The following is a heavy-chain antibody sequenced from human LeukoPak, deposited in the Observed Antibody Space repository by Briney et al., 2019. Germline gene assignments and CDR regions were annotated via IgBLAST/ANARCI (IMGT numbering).Heavy chain of an antibody. D-gene: IGHD3-22*01. V-gene: IGHV3-23*01. CDR1: GFTFSSYA. CDR2: ISGSGGST. Sequence: PGGSLRLSCAASGFTFSSYAMSWVRQAPGKGLEGVSAISGSGGSTYYADSVEGRFTISRDNSKNTLYLQMNSLRAEDTAVYYCASNYYDSSGYCYWGQGTLVTVSS. J-gene: IGHJ4*02. CDR3: ASNYYDSSGYCY.